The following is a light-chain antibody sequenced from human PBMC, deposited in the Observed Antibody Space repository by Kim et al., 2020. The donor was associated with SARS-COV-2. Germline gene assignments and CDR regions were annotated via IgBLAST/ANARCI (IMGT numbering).Light chain of an antibody. V-gene: IGKV3-20*01. J-gene: IGKJ2*01. CDR2: GAS. CDR1: QSVSSSY. Sequence: LSPGQRATLSCRASQSVSSSYLAWYQQKPGQAPSLLIYGASRRATGIPDRFSGSASGTDFTLTISRLEPEDFAVYYCQQYGSSPRTFGQGTKLEI. CDR3: QQYGSSPRT.